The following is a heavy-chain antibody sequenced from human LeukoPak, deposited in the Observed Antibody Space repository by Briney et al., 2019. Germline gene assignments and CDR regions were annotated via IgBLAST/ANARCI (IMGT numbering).Heavy chain of an antibody. Sequence: PSETLCLTCAVSGDSLNSSSYYWAWIRQPPGRGLEWSGSFYYSGSTYYNPSRQSRDTISVETSKNQFSLKLSAVTAAVTAVSYCARDGGATLGWGQGTLVTVSS. D-gene: IGHD1-26*01. CDR2: FYYSGST. V-gene: IGHV4-39*07. CDR3: ARDGGATLG. J-gene: IGHJ4*02. CDR1: GDSLNSSSYY.